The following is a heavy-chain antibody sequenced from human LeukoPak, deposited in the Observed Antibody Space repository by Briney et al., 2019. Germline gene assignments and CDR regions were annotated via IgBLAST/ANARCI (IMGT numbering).Heavy chain of an antibody. V-gene: IGHV1-69*01. CDR1: GGTFSSYA. CDR3: ARGRAVGVRAGFDY. CDR2: IIPIFGTA. Sequence: SVKVSCKASGGTFSSYAISWVRQAPGQGLEWMGGIIPIFGTANYAQKFQGRVTITADESTSTAYMELSSLRSEDTAVYYCARGRAVGVRAGFDYWGQGTLVTVSS. J-gene: IGHJ4*02. D-gene: IGHD1-26*01.